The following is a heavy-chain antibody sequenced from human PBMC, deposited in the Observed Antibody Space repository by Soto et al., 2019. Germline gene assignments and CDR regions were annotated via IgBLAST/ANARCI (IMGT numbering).Heavy chain of an antibody. CDR1: GGSISSYY. V-gene: IGHV4-59*01. Sequence: SETLSLTCTVSGGSISSYYWSWIRQPPGKGLEWIGYIYYSGSTNYNPSLKRRVTISVDTSKNQFSLKLSSVTAADTAVYSCARYRGSYYYYYGMDVWGQGTTVTVSS. J-gene: IGHJ6*02. CDR2: IYYSGST. D-gene: IGHD3-10*01. CDR3: ARYRGSYYYYYGMDV.